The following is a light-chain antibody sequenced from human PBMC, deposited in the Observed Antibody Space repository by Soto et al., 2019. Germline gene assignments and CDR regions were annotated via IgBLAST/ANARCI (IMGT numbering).Light chain of an antibody. Sequence: DIQMTQSPSTLSASVGDRVTITCRASQSISSWLAWYQQKPGKAPKLLIYDASSLESGVPSRFSGSGSDTDFTLTISSLQPEDFATYYCLQDYDYPRTFGQGTKVDIK. CDR1: QSISSW. V-gene: IGKV1-5*01. CDR3: LQDYDYPRT. CDR2: DAS. J-gene: IGKJ1*01.